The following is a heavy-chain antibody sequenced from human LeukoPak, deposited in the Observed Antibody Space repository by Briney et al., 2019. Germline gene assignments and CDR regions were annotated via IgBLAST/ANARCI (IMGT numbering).Heavy chain of an antibody. CDR2: VKSKSDDGTI. Sequence: GGSLRLSCAASGFTFSSYWMNWVRQAPGKGLEWVGRVKSKSDDGTIDYGAPVKGRFTISRDDSKNMLYLQMNSLQTEDTAVYYCTTDRGIAVRPLFDYWGQGTLVTVSS. V-gene: IGHV3-15*01. CDR3: TTDRGIAVRPLFDY. J-gene: IGHJ4*02. CDR1: GFTFSSYW. D-gene: IGHD6-19*01.